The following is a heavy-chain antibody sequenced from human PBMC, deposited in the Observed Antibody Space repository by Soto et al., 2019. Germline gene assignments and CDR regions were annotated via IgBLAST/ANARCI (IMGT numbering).Heavy chain of an antibody. J-gene: IGHJ4*02. CDR2: IHYSGST. Sequence: LSLTCTVSGDSITSTSYYWGWIRQPSGKGLEWIGCIHYSGSTYYNPSLRSRVTSSVDTSKNQFSLKVSSVTAADTAVYYCARRLFSSTWPSYFDYWGEGTLVTVSS. CDR3: ARRLFSSTWPSYFDY. V-gene: IGHV4-39*01. CDR1: GDSITSTSYY. D-gene: IGHD6-13*01.